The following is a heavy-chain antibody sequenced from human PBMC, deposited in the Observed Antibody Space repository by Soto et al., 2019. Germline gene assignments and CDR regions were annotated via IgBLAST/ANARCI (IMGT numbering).Heavy chain of an antibody. CDR2: MNPNSGNT. D-gene: IGHD3-3*01. Sequence: QVQLVQSGAEVKKPGASVKVSCKASGYTFTSYDINWVRQATGQGLEWMGWMNPNSGNTGYAQKFQGRVTKTRNTSISTAYMELSSLRSEDTAVYYCARGVTIFTYYYYYGMDVWGQGTTVTVSS. V-gene: IGHV1-8*01. CDR3: ARGVTIFTYYYYYGMDV. CDR1: GYTFTSYD. J-gene: IGHJ6*02.